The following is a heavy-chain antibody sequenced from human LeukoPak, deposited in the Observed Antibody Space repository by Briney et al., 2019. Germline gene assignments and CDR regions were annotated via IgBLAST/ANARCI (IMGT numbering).Heavy chain of an antibody. Sequence: PGRSLRLSCAASGFTFSSYGMHWVRQAPGKGLEWVSLIYSGGKTYYADSVKGRFTISRDNSKNTLYLQMNSLKAEDTAVYYCAGSSHLGFVELFGALDYWGQGTLVTVSS. CDR3: AGSSHLGFVELFGALDY. J-gene: IGHJ4*02. V-gene: IGHV3-53*01. CDR2: IYSGGKT. D-gene: IGHD3-10*01. CDR1: GFTFSSYG.